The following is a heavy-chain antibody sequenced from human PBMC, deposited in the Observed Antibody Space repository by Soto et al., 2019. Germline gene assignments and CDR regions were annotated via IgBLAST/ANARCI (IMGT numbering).Heavy chain of an antibody. J-gene: IGHJ6*02. D-gene: IGHD2-15*01. CDR2: IDPSDSYT. V-gene: IGHV5-10-1*01. Sequence: DSLKISCQGSGYSFTSYWISWVRQMPGKGLEWMGRIDPSDSYTNYSPSFQGHVTISADKSISTAYLQWSSLKASDTAMDYCARLVGSSLYYYYVMAGWVQGNTVTVSS. CDR3: ARLVGSSLYYYYVMAG. CDR1: GYSFTSYW.